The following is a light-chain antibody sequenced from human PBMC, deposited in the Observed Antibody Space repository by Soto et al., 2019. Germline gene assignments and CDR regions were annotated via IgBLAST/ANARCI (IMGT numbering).Light chain of an antibody. CDR2: QDS. CDR1: KLGDKF. V-gene: IGLV3-1*01. CDR3: QAWDSSTAV. J-gene: IGLJ2*01. Sequence: SYELTQPPSVSVSPGQTASITCSGDKLGDKFVCWYQQKPGQSPALVIYQDSKRPSGIPERFSGSNSGNTATLTISGTQAMDEADYYCQAWDSSTAVFGGGTKLTVL.